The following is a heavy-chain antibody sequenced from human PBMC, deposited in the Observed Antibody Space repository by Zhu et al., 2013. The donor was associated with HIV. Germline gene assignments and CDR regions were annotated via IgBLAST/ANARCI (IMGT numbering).Heavy chain of an antibody. J-gene: IGHJ5*02. CDR3: RGAFSFDP. V-gene: IGHV1-69*12. Sequence: QVHLVQSGAEVKKPGSSVKVSCKASGGTFSNLYITWVRQAPGQGLEWVGGFIPISGTAHYSRRFQDRLTATADESTSTSYMELSSLRYYCARVTLVRGAFSFDPWGQGTLVTVSS. CDR1: GGTFSNLY. CDR2: FIPISGTA. D-gene: IGHD3-10*01.